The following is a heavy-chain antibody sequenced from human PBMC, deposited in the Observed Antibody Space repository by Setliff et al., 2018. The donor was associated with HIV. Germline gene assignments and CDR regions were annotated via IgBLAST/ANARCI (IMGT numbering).Heavy chain of an antibody. V-gene: IGHV1-69-2*01. CDR1: GYTFSDYH. J-gene: IGHJ5*02. Sequence: KVSCKASGYTFSDYHMHWVQQAPGKGLEWVGRVDPEDGETIYAEKFQGRVTISADTSTDTAFMELSSLRSEDAALYYCAVGLLRYFDHCDPWGQGTLVTVSS. CDR3: AVGLLRYFDHCDP. CDR2: VDPEDGET. D-gene: IGHD3-9*01.